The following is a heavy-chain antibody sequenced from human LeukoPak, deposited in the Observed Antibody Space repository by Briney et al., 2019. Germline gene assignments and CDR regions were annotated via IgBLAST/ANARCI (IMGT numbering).Heavy chain of an antibody. CDR2: INHSGST. V-gene: IGHV4-34*01. Sequence: SETLSLTCAVYGGSFSGYYWSWIRQPPGKGLEWIGEINHSGSTNYNPSLKSRVTISVDTSKNQFSLKLSSVTAADTAVYYCAGEHYDSSGYSSADYWGQGTLVTVSS. J-gene: IGHJ4*02. D-gene: IGHD3-22*01. CDR1: GGSFSGYY. CDR3: AGEHYDSSGYSSADY.